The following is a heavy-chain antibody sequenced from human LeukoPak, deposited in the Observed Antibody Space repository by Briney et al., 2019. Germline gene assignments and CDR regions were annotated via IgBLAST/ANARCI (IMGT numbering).Heavy chain of an antibody. D-gene: IGHD3-22*01. CDR1: GYTFTGYY. CDR3: ARETHRYYYDSSGYYYFDT. CDR2: INPNSGGT. J-gene: IGHJ4*02. V-gene: IGHV1-2*04. Sequence: ASVKVSCKASGYTFTGYYMHWVRQAPGQGLEWMGWINPNSGGTNHAQKFQGWVTMTRDTSISTAYMELSRLRSDDTAVYYCARETHRYYYDSSGYYYFDTGAREPWSPSPQ.